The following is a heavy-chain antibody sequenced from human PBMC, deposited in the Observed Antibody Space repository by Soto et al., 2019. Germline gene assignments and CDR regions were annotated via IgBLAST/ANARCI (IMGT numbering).Heavy chain of an antibody. CDR2: IDNAGTDS. V-gene: IGHV3-74*01. D-gene: IGHD3-10*01. J-gene: IGHJ6*04. Sequence: EVQLVESGGGLVQPGGSLRLSCAASGFTLSGRSMHWVRQAPGKGLVWVSGIDNAGTDSTYADSVKGRFTSSRDNAKNMLYLQMNSLTVEDTAVYYRARGWFGPDVWGKGNTVTVPS. CDR3: ARGWFGPDV. CDR1: GFTLSGRS.